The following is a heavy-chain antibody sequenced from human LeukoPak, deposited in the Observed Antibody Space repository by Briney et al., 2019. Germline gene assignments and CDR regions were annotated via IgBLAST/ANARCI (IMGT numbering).Heavy chain of an antibody. V-gene: IGHV1-18*01. CDR3: ARDRGSIAVAGTVY. CDR1: GYTFTSYG. CDR2: ISAYNGNT. Sequence: GASVKVSCKASGYTFTSYGISWVRQAPGQGLERMGWISAYNGNTNYAQKLQGRVTMTTDTSTSTAYMELRSLRSDDTAVYYCARDRGSIAVAGTVYWGQGTLVTVSS. D-gene: IGHD6-19*01. J-gene: IGHJ4*02.